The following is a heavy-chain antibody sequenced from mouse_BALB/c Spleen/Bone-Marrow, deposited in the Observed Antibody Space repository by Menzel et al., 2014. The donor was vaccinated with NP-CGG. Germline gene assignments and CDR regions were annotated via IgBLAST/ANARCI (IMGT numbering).Heavy chain of an antibody. V-gene: IGHV5-12*02. CDR3: ARRGWFYAVDY. CDR1: GFTFSDYY. Sequence: EVQRVESGGGLVQPGGSLKLSCATSGFTFSDYYMYWIRQTPEKRLGWVAYISNGGGSTYYPDTVKGRFTISRDNAKNTLYLQMSRLKSEDTAMYYCARRGWFYAVDYWGQGTSVTVSS. J-gene: IGHJ4*01. D-gene: IGHD3-3*01. CDR2: ISNGGGST.